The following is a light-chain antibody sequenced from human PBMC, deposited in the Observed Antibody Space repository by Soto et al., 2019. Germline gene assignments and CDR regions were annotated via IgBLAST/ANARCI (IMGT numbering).Light chain of an antibody. CDR1: ISDIGGYNF. V-gene: IGLV2-14*01. CDR3: ASYTRTTTLV. J-gene: IGLJ2*01. Sequence: QSVLTQPASVSGSPGQSITISCTGTISDIGGYNFISWYQHHPGKAPKLVIYDVNNRPSGISYRFSGSKSGNTASLTISGLQAEDEADYYCASYTRTTTLVFVGGTQLTVL. CDR2: DVN.